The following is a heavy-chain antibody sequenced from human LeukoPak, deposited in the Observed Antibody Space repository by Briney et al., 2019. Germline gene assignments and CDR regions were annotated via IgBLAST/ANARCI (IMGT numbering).Heavy chain of an antibody. CDR1: GFTFSSYG. CDR3: AKELRGYSYGLRNNWFDP. Sequence: GWSLRLSCAASGFTFSSYGMHWVRQAPGKGLEWVAVISYDGSNKYYADSVKGRFTISRDNSKNTLYLQMNSLRAEDTAVYYCAKELRGYSYGLRNNWFDPWGQGTLVTVSS. V-gene: IGHV3-30*18. J-gene: IGHJ5*02. CDR2: ISYDGSNK. D-gene: IGHD5-18*01.